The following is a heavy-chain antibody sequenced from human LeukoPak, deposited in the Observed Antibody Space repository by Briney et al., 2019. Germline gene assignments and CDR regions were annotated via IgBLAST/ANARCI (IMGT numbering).Heavy chain of an antibody. J-gene: IGHJ3*01. CDR1: GGSFSDYP. CDR2: IIPKYSAS. Sequence: SSVKVSCKASGGSFSDYPINWVPQAPGQGLEWLGGIIPKYSASSYAQAFQGRVTITADESANTVYMEMSGLRPDDTAVYYCVRPDRIFGVPAAFDAWGQGTLVAVSS. CDR3: VRPDRIFGVPAAFDA. D-gene: IGHD3-3*02. V-gene: IGHV1-69*01.